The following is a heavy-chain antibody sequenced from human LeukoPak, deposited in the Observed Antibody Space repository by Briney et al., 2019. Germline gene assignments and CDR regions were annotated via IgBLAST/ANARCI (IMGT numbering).Heavy chain of an antibody. J-gene: IGHJ5*02. Sequence: GGSLRLSCAASGFTFSRYSMHWVRQAPGKGLVWVSHVNSDGSSTDYADSVKGRFTISRDNAKNTLYLQMNSLRAEDTAVYYCAKGVGYSSSWASNWFDPWGQETLVTVSS. V-gene: IGHV3-74*01. CDR2: VNSDGSST. CDR3: AKGVGYSSSWASNWFDP. CDR1: GFTFSRYS. D-gene: IGHD6-13*01.